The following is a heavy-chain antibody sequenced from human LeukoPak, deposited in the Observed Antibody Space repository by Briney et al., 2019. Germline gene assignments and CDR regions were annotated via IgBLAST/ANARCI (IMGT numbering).Heavy chain of an antibody. Sequence: GGSLRLSCAASGLTFRNAWMNWVRQAPGKGLEWVGRIKSRTDGGTIDSAAPVKGRFTISRDDSRDTLYLEMNSLKTEDTAVYYCTADLPGGYSDYFDYWGQGTLVIVSS. D-gene: IGHD4-23*01. CDR1: GLTFRNAW. CDR2: IKSRTDGGTI. V-gene: IGHV3-15*01. J-gene: IGHJ4*02. CDR3: TADLPGGYSDYFDY.